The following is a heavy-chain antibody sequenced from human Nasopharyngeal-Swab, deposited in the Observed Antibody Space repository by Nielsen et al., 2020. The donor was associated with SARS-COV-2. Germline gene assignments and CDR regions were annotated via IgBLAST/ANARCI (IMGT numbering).Heavy chain of an antibody. D-gene: IGHD4-17*01. CDR2: IYPGDSDT. CDR3: AVTTNANYYYYYGMDV. J-gene: IGHJ6*02. V-gene: IGHV5-51*01. CDR1: GNSFTSYW. Sequence: GASLKTSCKGSGNSFTSYWIGWVRQMPGKGLEWMGIIYPGDSDTRYSPSFQGQVTISADKSISTAYLQWSSLKASDTAMYYCAVTTNANYYYYYGMDVWGQGTTVTVSS.